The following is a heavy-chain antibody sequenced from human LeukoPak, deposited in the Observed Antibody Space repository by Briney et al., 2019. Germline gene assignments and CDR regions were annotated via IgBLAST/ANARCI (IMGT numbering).Heavy chain of an antibody. CDR3: ARHSDVRMFYYGMDV. Sequence: SETLPLTCTVSGGSISSSSSYWGWIRQPPGKGLEWIGSFYYGGSTYYNPSLKSRVTISVDMSKNEFSLKLSSVTAADTAVYYCARHSDVRMFYYGMDVWGQGTTVTVSS. CDR2: FYYGGST. V-gene: IGHV4-39*01. D-gene: IGHD1-14*01. CDR1: GGSISSSSSY. J-gene: IGHJ6*02.